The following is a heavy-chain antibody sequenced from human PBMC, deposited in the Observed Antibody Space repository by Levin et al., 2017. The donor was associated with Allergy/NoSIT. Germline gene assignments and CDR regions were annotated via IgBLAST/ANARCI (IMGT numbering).Heavy chain of an antibody. CDR3: AKDDSGYDSWGGPFDY. CDR1: AFTFSSYA. D-gene: IGHD5-12*01. J-gene: IGHJ4*02. Sequence: RASVKVSCAASAFTFSSYAMSWVRQAPGKGLEWVSAISGSGGYTYYADSVKGRFTISRDNSKNTLYLQMNSLRAEDTAVYYCAKDDSGYDSWGGPFDYWGQGTLVTVSS. CDR2: ISGSGGYT. V-gene: IGHV3-23*01.